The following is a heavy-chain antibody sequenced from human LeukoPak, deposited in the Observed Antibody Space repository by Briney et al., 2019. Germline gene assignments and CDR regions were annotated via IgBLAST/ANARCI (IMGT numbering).Heavy chain of an antibody. CDR1: GYTFTSCG. D-gene: IGHD3-10*01. V-gene: IGHV1-18*01. Sequence: GAPVKVSCKASGYTFTSCGISWVRQAPGQGLEWMGWISAYNGNTNYAQKLQGRVTMTTDTSTSTAYMELRSLRSDDTAVYYCARGSSYYSYYYYYYMDVWGKGTTVTVSS. CDR2: ISAYNGNT. CDR3: ARGSSYYSYYYYYYMDV. J-gene: IGHJ6*03.